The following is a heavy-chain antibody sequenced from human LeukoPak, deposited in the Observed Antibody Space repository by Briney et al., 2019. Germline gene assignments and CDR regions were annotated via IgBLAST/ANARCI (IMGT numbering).Heavy chain of an antibody. Sequence: PGGSLRLSCAASGFTVSSNYMSWVRQAPGKGLEWVSVIYSGGSTYYADSVKGRFTISRDNSKNTLYLQMNSLRAEDTAVYYCARELVHMVRGVITFCGMDVWGQGTTVTVSS. CDR3: ARELVHMVRGVITFCGMDV. CDR2: IYSGGST. V-gene: IGHV3-66*01. CDR1: GFTVSSNY. D-gene: IGHD3-10*01. J-gene: IGHJ6*02.